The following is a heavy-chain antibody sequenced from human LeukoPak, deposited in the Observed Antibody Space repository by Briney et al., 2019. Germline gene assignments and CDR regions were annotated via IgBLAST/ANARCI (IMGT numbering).Heavy chain of an antibody. D-gene: IGHD7-27*01. CDR2: INEDGSTI. Sequence: PGGSLRLSCAASGFTFSTYWFHWVRQAPGKGLIWVSRINEDGSTINYADSVRGRFAISRDNAKNTLYLETNSLRAEDTAVYYCARDLSGRDDYWGQGTLVTVSS. CDR3: ARDLSGRDDY. J-gene: IGHJ4*02. CDR1: GFTFSTYW. V-gene: IGHV3-74*01.